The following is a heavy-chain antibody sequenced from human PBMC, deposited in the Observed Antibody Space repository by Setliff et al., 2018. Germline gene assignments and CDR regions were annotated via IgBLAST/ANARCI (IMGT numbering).Heavy chain of an antibody. CDR3: VRDGAGAFNY. D-gene: IGHD1-26*01. Sequence: GGSLRLSCAASGFTLRDNWMNWVRQGPGKGLVWVSYINNDGSSTVYADSVKGRFTISRDNAKNTLYLQMDSLRAEDTATYYCVRDGAGAFNYWGPGTLVTVSS. V-gene: IGHV3-74*01. CDR2: INNDGSST. J-gene: IGHJ4*02. CDR1: GFTLRDNW.